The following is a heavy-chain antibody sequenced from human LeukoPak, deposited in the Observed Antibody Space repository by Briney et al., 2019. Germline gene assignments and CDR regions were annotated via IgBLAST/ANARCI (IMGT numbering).Heavy chain of an antibody. J-gene: IGHJ4*02. V-gene: IGHV4-59*01. CDR1: GGSISSYC. Sequence: SETLSLTCTVSGGSISSYCWSWIRQPPGKGLEWIGYIYYSGSTNYNPSLKSRVTISVDTSKNQFSLKLSSVTAADTAVYYCARHGIAVAPSVWGQGTLVTVSS. D-gene: IGHD6-19*01. CDR2: IYYSGST. CDR3: ARHGIAVAPSV.